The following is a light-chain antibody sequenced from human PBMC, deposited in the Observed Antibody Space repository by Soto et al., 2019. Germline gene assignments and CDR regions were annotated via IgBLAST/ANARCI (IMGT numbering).Light chain of an antibody. CDR1: SSDVGSYNL. V-gene: IGLV2-23*02. CDR3: CSYATPRL. Sequence: QSVLTQPASVSGSPGQSITISCTGTSSDVGSYNLVSWYQQHPGKAPKLIIYEVSEWPSGVSHRFSGSKTGNTASLTISGLQAEDEADYYCCSYATPRLFGGGTKVTVL. CDR2: EVS. J-gene: IGLJ2*01.